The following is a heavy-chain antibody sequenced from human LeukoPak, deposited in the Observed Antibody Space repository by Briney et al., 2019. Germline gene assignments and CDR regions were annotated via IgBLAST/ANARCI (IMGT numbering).Heavy chain of an antibody. V-gene: IGHV3-74*01. Sequence: GGSLRLSCAAAGFTFSSYWMHWVRQAPGKGLVWVSRINSDGSTTNYADSGKGRFTISRDNAKNTLYLQMNSLRAEDTAVYYCARAWSNSVGPWGQGTLVTVSS. D-gene: IGHD4-11*01. CDR3: ARAWSNSVGP. J-gene: IGHJ5*02. CDR2: INSDGSTT. CDR1: GFTFSSYW.